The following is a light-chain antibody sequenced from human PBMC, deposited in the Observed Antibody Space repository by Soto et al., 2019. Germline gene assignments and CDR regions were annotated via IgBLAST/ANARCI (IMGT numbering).Light chain of an antibody. V-gene: IGKV3-15*01. J-gene: IGKJ4*01. Sequence: EIVITQSPPTLSLCGWEIATLSCRASQSVSSNLAWYQQKPGQAPRLLIYGASTRATGIPARFSGSGSGTEFTLTISSLQSEDFAVYYCQQYNNWPLTFGGGTKVDIK. CDR1: QSVSSN. CDR3: QQYNNWPLT. CDR2: GAS.